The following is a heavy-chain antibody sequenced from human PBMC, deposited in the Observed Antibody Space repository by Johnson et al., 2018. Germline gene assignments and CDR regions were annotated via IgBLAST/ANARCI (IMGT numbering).Heavy chain of an antibody. CDR1: GFTFGDYA. CDR3: TRDVGY. V-gene: IGHV3-49*03. D-gene: IGHD1-26*01. Sequence: VELVQSGGGLVQPGRSLRVTCTASGFTFGDYAMSWIRQAPGKGLEWVGFIRSIVYGGTAEYAASVKGRFTISRDDSKSIVYLQMNSLKTEDTAVYYCTRDVGYWGQGTLVTVSS. J-gene: IGHJ4*02. CDR2: IRSIVYGGTA.